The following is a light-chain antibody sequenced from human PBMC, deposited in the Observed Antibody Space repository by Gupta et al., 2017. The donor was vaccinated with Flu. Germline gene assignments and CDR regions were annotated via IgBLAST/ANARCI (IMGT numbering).Light chain of an antibody. J-gene: IGLJ3*02. CDR1: SSNIGSNY. Sequence: QSVLTQPPSASGTPGQRVTISCSGSSSNIGSNYVFWYQQLPGTAPKLLIYRNTQRPSGVPDRFSASKSGTSASLAISGLRPEDEADYYCAAWDDSLSGRVFGGGTKLTV. CDR3: AAWDDSLSGRV. V-gene: IGLV1-47*01. CDR2: RNT.